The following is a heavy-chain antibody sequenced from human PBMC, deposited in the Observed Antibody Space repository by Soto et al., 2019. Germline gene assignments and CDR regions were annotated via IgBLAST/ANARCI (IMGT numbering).Heavy chain of an antibody. CDR3: AREGRATVTTGGWFDP. D-gene: IGHD4-17*01. V-gene: IGHV4-59*01. J-gene: IGHJ5*02. Sequence: QVQLQESGPGLVKPSETLSLTCTVSGGSISSYYWSWIRQPPGKGLEWIGYIYYSGSTNYNPSLTSRVTISVDTSKNQFSLKLSSVTAADTAVYYCAREGRATVTTGGWFDPWGQGTLVTVSS. CDR1: GGSISSYY. CDR2: IYYSGST.